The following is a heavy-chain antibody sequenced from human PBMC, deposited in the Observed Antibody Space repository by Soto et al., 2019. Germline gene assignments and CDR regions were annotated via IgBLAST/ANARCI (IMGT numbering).Heavy chain of an antibody. CDR2: INHSGST. CDR3: ARGGGYSSLIY. V-gene: IGHV4-34*01. D-gene: IGHD2-15*01. CDR1: GGSFSGYY. Sequence: PSETLSLTCAVYGGSFSGYYWSWIRQSPGKGLEWIGEINHSGSTNYNPSLKSRVTISLDTPKNQFSLKLSSVTAADTATYYCARGGGYSSLIYWSQGTPVTVSS. J-gene: IGHJ4*02.